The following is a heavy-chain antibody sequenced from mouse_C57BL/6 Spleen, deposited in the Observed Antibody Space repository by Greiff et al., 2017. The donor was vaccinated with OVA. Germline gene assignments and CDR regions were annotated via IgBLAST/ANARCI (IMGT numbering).Heavy chain of an antibody. CDR3: ARTVYYYGSSFYYAMDY. J-gene: IGHJ4*01. V-gene: IGHV14-2*01. CDR1: GFNIKDYH. Sequence: EVQLQQSGAELVKPGASVKLSCTAFGFNIKDYHMHWVKQRTEQGLEWIGRIDPEDGESNYAPKFQGQDTKTANTSTNTAYLQLSSLTSEDTAVYYGARTVYYYGSSFYYAMDYGGQGTSVTVSS. D-gene: IGHD1-1*01. CDR2: IDPEDGES.